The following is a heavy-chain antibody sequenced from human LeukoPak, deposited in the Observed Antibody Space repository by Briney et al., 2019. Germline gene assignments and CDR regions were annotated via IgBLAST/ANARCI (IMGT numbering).Heavy chain of an antibody. Sequence: ASETLSLTCAVYGGSFSGYCWSWIRQPPGKGLEWIGEIDHSGSTNYNPSLKSRVTISVDTSKNQFSLKLSSVTAADTAVYYCARGRCSSTSCYGYYYYYGMDVWGQGTTVTVSS. CDR1: GGSFSGYC. CDR3: ARGRCSSTSCYGYYYYYGMDV. J-gene: IGHJ6*02. V-gene: IGHV4-34*01. D-gene: IGHD2-2*01. CDR2: IDHSGST.